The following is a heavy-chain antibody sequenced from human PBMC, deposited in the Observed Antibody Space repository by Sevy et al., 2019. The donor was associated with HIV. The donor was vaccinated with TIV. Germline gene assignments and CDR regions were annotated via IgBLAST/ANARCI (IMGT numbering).Heavy chain of an antibody. J-gene: IGHJ3*02. CDR1: GFTFSSYS. V-gene: IGHV3-21*01. CDR2: ISSSSSYI. CDR3: ASRAFDI. Sequence: GGSLRLSCAASGFTFSSYSMNWVRQAPGKGLEWVSSISSSSSYIYYAHSVKGRFTISRDNAKNSLYLQMNSLRAEDTAVYYCASRAFDIWGQGTMVTVSS.